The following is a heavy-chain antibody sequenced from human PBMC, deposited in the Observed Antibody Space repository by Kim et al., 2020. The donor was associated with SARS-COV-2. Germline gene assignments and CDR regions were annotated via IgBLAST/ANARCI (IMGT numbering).Heavy chain of an antibody. CDR2: IYYSGST. Sequence: SETLSLTCTVSGGSISSSSYYWGWIRQPPGKGLEWIGSIYYSGSTYYNPSLKSRVTISVDTSKNQFSLKLSSVTAADTAVYYCASGGGDVWGQGTTVTVSS. V-gene: IGHV4-39*01. CDR3: ASGGGDV. D-gene: IGHD3-16*01. J-gene: IGHJ6*02. CDR1: GGSISSSSYY.